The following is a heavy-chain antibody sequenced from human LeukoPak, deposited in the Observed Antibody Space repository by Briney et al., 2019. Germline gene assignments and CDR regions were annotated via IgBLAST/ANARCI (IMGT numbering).Heavy chain of an antibody. D-gene: IGHD3-3*01. CDR3: ASTRINYDFDY. CDR1: GYSISSDYY. Sequence: SETLSLTCAVSGYSISSDYYWGWIRQPPGKGLEWIGSIYHSGSTYYNPSLQSRVTISVDTPKNQFSLKLSSVTAADTAVYYCASTRINYDFDYWGQGTLVTVSS. J-gene: IGHJ4*02. V-gene: IGHV4-38-2*01. CDR2: IYHSGST.